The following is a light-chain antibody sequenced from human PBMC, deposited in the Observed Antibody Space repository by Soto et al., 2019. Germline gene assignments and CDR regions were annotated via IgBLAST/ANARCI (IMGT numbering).Light chain of an antibody. V-gene: IGLV2-14*01. J-gene: IGLJ1*01. Sequence: QSALTQPASVSGSPGQSITISCTGTASDVGAYNYVSWYQHHPGKAPKLMVYEVRNRPSGVSNRFSGSKSVNTASLTISGLQPEDEADYYCASYATSDNFVFGNGTKVTV. CDR2: EVR. CDR1: ASDVGAYNY. CDR3: ASYATSDNFV.